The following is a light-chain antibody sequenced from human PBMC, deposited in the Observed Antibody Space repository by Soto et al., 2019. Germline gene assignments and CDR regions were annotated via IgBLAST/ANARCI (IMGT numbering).Light chain of an antibody. CDR2: ATS. Sequence: DIQMTQSPSSVSASVGDRVTITCRASQGISTWLAWFQQKPGKAPKLLIAATSKLQSGVPSRFIGSGSGTDFTLTINSLQPEDFATYYCQQTNSFPLTFGGGTKVDIK. J-gene: IGKJ4*01. CDR1: QGISTW. CDR3: QQTNSFPLT. V-gene: IGKV1D-12*01.